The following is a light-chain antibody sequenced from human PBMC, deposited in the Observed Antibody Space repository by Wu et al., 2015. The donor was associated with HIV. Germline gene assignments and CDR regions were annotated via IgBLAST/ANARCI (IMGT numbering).Light chain of an antibody. V-gene: IGKV3-11*01. Sequence: IVMTQSPDTLSVSPGERVTLSCRASQSVNNFLAWYQQKPGQAPRLLIYDASNRPTDIPARFSGSGSGTDFTLTINNLEPDDFAVYFCQQRGNWPLTFGQGTRLEIK. J-gene: IGKJ5*01. CDR3: QQRGNWPLT. CDR1: QSVNNF. CDR2: DAS.